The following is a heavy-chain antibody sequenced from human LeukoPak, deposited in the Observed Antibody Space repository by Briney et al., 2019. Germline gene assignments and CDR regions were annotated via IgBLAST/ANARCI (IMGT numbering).Heavy chain of an antibody. Sequence: ASVKVSCKASGGTFSSYAIGWVRQAPGQGLEWMGRIIPILGIANYAQKFQGRVTITADKSTSTAYMELSSLRSEDTAVYYCARGGLRGSDRFGMDVWGQGTTVTVSS. V-gene: IGHV1-69*04. CDR3: ARGGLRGSDRFGMDV. D-gene: IGHD3-10*01. J-gene: IGHJ6*02. CDR1: GGTFSSYA. CDR2: IIPILGIA.